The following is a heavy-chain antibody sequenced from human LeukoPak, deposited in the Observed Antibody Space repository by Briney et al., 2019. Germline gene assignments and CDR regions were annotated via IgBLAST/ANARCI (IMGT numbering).Heavy chain of an antibody. D-gene: IGHD6-19*01. V-gene: IGHV4-34*01. CDR3: ARESTTVARTCDY. Sequence: PSETLSLTCAVYGGSFSSYYWSWIRQPPGKGLEWIGEINHSGSTNYNPSLKSRVTISVDTSKNQFSLKLSSVTAADTAMYYCARESTTVARTCDYWGQGTLVTVSS. J-gene: IGHJ4*02. CDR2: INHSGST. CDR1: GGSFSSYY.